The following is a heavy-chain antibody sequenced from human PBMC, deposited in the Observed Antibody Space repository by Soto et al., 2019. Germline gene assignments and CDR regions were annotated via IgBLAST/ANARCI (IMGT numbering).Heavy chain of an antibody. Sequence: QVQLQESGPRLVKPSETLSLTCIVSGGSISSYYWSWIRQPPGKGLEWIGYIYYSGSTNYNPSHKSRVTISVDTSKNQFSLKLSSVTAADTAVYYCARAVLPATAPFDCWGQGTLVTVSS. V-gene: IGHV4-59*01. CDR3: ARAVLPATAPFDC. D-gene: IGHD2-2*01. J-gene: IGHJ4*02. CDR1: GGSISSYY. CDR2: IYYSGST.